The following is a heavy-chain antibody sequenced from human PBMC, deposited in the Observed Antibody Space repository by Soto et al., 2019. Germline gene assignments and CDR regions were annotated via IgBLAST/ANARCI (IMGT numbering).Heavy chain of an antibody. J-gene: IGHJ4*02. V-gene: IGHV1-69*01. CDR2: VIPVFNTS. CDR3: ARGDEMTAVTIFEY. Sequence: QVQLEQSGPEVKRPGTSVKVSCKASGGAFGRYSVSWVRQAPGQGLEWIGGVIPVFNTSNNSLKFQGRVAIFADLSTSSVFMELRSLRSEDTALYYCARGDEMTAVTIFEYWGQGTLVTVSS. D-gene: IGHD4-17*01. CDR1: GGAFGRYS.